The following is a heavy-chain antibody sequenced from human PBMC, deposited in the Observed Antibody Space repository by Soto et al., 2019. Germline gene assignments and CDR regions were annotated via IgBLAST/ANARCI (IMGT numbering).Heavy chain of an antibody. V-gene: IGHV1-69*01. D-gene: IGHD2-2*01. CDR2: IIPIFGTA. Sequence: QVQLVQSGAEVKKPGSSVKVSCKASGGTFSSYAISWVRQAPGQGLERMGGIIPIFGTANYAQKFQGRVTITADESTSTAYMELSSLRSEDTAVYYCARDYCSSTSCHYYFDYWGQGTLVTVSS. J-gene: IGHJ4*02. CDR1: GGTFSSYA. CDR3: ARDYCSSTSCHYYFDY.